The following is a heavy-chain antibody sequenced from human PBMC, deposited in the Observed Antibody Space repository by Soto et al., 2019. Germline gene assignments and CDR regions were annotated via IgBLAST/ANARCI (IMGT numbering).Heavy chain of an antibody. D-gene: IGHD3-22*01. V-gene: IGHV3-23*01. CDR2: ISGSGGST. J-gene: IGHJ6*02. CDR1: GFTFSSYA. Sequence: EVQLLESGGGLVQPGGSLRLSCAASGFTFSSYAMSWVRQAPGKGLEWVSAISGSGGSTYYADSVKGRFTISRHISKNKHYLQMNSLRAEDTAVYYCAKGAYYYDSSGYECSMDVWGQGTTVTVSS. CDR3: AKGAYYYDSSGYECSMDV.